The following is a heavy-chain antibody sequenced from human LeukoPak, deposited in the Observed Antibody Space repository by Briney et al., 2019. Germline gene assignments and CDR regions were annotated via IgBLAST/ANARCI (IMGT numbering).Heavy chain of an antibody. CDR2: IKQDGSEK. D-gene: IGHD6-19*01. J-gene: IGHJ4*02. CDR1: GFTFSSCW. Sequence: GGSLRLSCAVSGFTFSSCWMSWVRQAPGRGLEWVANIKQDGSEKNYVDSVKGRFTISRDNAKNSLYLQMNSLRAEDTAVYYCARDQDAYSSGWYGVFDYWGQGTLVTVSS. CDR3: ARDQDAYSSGWYGVFDY. V-gene: IGHV3-7*05.